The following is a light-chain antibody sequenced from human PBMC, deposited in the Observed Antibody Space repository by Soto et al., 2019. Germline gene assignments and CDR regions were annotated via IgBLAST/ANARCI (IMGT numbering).Light chain of an antibody. CDR2: GSS. Sequence: EMVLTQSPGTLSFSPGERATLSCRASQSISTSYLAWYQQKPGQAPRLLIYGSSSRATGIPDRFSGSGSGTEFTLTISSLQSEDFAVYYCQQYNNWPATFGQGTRLEIK. J-gene: IGKJ5*01. V-gene: IGKV3D-15*01. CDR3: QQYNNWPAT. CDR1: QSISTSY.